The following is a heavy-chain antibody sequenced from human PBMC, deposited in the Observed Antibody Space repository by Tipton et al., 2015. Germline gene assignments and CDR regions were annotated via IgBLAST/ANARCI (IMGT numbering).Heavy chain of an antibody. CDR2: ISGSGGST. Sequence: GSLRLSCAASGFTFNTYAMSWVRQAPGKGLEWVSAISGSGGSTYYADSVKGRFTISRDNFNTTMYLEMNSLRVEDTAIYYCAKDRDYDYIWGSYSSWYSMDVWGQGTTVTVSS. J-gene: IGHJ6*02. CDR1: GFTFNTYA. V-gene: IGHV3-23*01. CDR3: AKDRDYDYIWGSYSSWYSMDV. D-gene: IGHD3-16*02.